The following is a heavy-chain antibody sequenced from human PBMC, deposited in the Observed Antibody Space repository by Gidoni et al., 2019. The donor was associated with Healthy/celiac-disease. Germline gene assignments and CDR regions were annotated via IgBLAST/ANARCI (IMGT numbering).Heavy chain of an antibody. D-gene: IGHD6-19*01. CDR2: ISSSNSYI. V-gene: IGHV3-21*01. Sequence: EVQLVASGGGLVKPGGSRRPSCAASGFTFSSYSRNWVRQAPGKGLGWVSSISSSNSYIYYADSVKGRFTISRDNAKNSLYLQMNSLRAEDTAVYYCAREWLEWFDPWGQGTLVTVSS. CDR1: GFTFSSYS. J-gene: IGHJ5*02. CDR3: AREWLEWFDP.